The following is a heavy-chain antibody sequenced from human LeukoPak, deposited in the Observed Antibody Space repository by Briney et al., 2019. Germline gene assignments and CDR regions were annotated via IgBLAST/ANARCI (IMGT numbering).Heavy chain of an antibody. Sequence: ASVKVSCKASGYTFTSYYMHWVRQALGQGLEWMGIINPSGGSTSYAQKFQGRVTMTRDTSTSTVYMELSSLRSEDSAVYYCARDAHYDILTGWFDYWGQGTLVTVSS. D-gene: IGHD3-9*01. V-gene: IGHV1-46*01. CDR3: ARDAHYDILTGWFDY. CDR2: INPSGGST. CDR1: GYTFTSYY. J-gene: IGHJ4*02.